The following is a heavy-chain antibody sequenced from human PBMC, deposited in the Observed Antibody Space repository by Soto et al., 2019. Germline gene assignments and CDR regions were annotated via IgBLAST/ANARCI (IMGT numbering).Heavy chain of an antibody. V-gene: IGHV4-39*01. CDR1: GFSISSGGYY. J-gene: IGHJ4*02. CDR2: IYSGGST. CDR3: ARRHSATWLFDY. Sequence: PSETLSLTCTFSGFSISSGGYYWSWIRQPPGKGLEYIGSIYSGGSTYYNPSLKSRVTLSVDATQNQFSLRLTSVTAADTAVYYCARRHSATWLFDYWGLGTLVTVSS. D-gene: IGHD3-9*01.